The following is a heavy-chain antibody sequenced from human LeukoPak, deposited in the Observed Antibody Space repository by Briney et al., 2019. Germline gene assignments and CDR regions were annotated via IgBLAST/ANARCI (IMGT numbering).Heavy chain of an antibody. V-gene: IGHV4-34*01. Sequence: SETLFLTCAVYGGSFSGYYWSWIRQPPGKGLEWIGEINHSGSTNYNPSLKSRVTISVDTSKNQFSLKLSSVTAADTAVYYCARIAGYSRVYYYYYYGMDVWGKGTTVTVSS. CDR2: INHSGST. CDR1: GGSFSGYY. CDR3: ARIAGYSRVYYYYYYGMDV. D-gene: IGHD6-13*01. J-gene: IGHJ6*04.